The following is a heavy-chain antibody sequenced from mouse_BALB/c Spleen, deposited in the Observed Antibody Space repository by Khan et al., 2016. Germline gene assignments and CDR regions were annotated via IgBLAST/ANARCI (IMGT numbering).Heavy chain of an antibody. V-gene: IGHV4-1*02. Sequence: EVKLLESGGGLVQPGGSLKLSCAASGFDFSGYWMSWVRQAPGKGLEWIGEISPDSSTINYTPSLKDKFIISRDNAKNTLYLQMNKVRSEDTALYYGARPVYTRAMDFWGQGTSVNVSS. J-gene: IGHJ4*01. CDR2: ISPDSSTI. CDR1: GFDFSGYW. CDR3: ARPVYTRAMDF.